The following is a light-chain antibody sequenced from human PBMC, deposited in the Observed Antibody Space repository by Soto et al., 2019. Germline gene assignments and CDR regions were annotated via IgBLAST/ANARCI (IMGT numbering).Light chain of an antibody. CDR2: STS. CDR3: LLYYGGAQLV. Sequence: QTVVTQEPSLTVSPGETVTLTCSSSTGAVTYAHYPNWFQHKPGQAPRALIYSTSSKHSWTPARFSGSLLGGKAALTLSGVQPDVEAEYYCLLYYGGAQLVFGGGTKLTVL. CDR1: TGAVTYAHY. J-gene: IGLJ3*02. V-gene: IGLV7-43*01.